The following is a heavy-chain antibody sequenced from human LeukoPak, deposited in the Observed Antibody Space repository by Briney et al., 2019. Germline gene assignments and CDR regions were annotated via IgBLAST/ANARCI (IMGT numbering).Heavy chain of an antibody. CDR3: ARDYYDSSGYYSVPLY. Sequence: GSLRLSCAASGFTFSSYWMSWVRQAPGKGLEWVANINQDGSEKYCVDSLKGRFTISRDNAENSLYLQMNSLRAEDTGVYYCARDYYDSSGYYSVPLYWGQGTLVTVSS. V-gene: IGHV3-7*01. D-gene: IGHD3-22*01. CDR2: INQDGSEK. CDR1: GFTFSSYW. J-gene: IGHJ4*02.